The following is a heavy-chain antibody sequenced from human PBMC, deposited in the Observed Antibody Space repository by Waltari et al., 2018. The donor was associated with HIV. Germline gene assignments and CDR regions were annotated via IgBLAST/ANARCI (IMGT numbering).Heavy chain of an antibody. J-gene: IGHJ3*01. CDR1: GFSFRRYW. V-gene: IGHV3-7*01. CDR3: ARDPGGADAFDF. Sequence: EVQLVESGGGLVQPGGSLRLSCAVSGFSFRRYWMTWVRQAPGKGLEWVANIKQDGSEKYYVDSVKGRFNISRDNAKNSLYLQMNSLRDEDTAVYYCARDPGGADAFDFWGQGTMVTVSS. D-gene: IGHD3-16*01. CDR2: IKQDGSEK.